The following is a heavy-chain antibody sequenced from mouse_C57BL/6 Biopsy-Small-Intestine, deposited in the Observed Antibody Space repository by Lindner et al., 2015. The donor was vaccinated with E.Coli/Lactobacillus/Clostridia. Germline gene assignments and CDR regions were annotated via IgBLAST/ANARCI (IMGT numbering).Heavy chain of an antibody. CDR3: VRPFNYDDY. CDR2: INPSTGGT. V-gene: IGHV1-42*01. Sequence: VQLQESGPELVKPGTSVKISCKASGYSFTAYYMHWVKQSPEKSLEWIGEINPSTGGTTYNQKFKAKATLTVDKSSSTAYMQLKSLTSEDSAVYYCVRPFNYDDYWGQGTTLTVSS. J-gene: IGHJ2*01. CDR1: GYSFTAYY.